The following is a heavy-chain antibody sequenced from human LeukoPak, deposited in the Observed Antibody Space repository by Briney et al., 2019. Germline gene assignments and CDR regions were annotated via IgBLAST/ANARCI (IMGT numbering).Heavy chain of an antibody. V-gene: IGHV1-69*05. CDR2: IIPIFGTA. CDR1: GGTFSSYA. D-gene: IGHD3-3*01. Sequence: PSASVKVSCKASGGTFSSYAISWVRQAPGQGLEWMGGIIPIFGTANYAQKFQGRVTITTDESTSTAYMELSSLRSEDTAVYYCASRITIFGVVDRRADYYFDYWGQGTLVTVSS. J-gene: IGHJ4*02. CDR3: ASRITIFGVVDRRADYYFDY.